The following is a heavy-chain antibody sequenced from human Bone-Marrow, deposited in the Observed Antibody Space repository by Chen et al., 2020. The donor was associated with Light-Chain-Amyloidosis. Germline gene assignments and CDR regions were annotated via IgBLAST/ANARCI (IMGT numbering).Heavy chain of an antibody. J-gene: IGHJ4*02. CDR1: GYTFPSFD. CDR2: MNPNNGAT. D-gene: IGHD3-22*01. CDR3: ARTGTSGYFYYR. Sequence: QVQLVQSGAEVRQPGASVKVSCKASGYTFPSFDINWVRQAPGQGLEWVGWMNPNNGATNYAQKFQGRVTMTRNTSISTAYLELSSLRSEDTAMYYCARTGTSGYFYYRWGQGTLVTASS. V-gene: IGHV1-8*01.